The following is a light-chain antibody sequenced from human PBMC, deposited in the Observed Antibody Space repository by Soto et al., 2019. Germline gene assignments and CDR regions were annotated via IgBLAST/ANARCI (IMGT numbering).Light chain of an antibody. V-gene: IGLV2-8*01. CDR3: ASYAGTKLFV. Sequence: QSALTQPPSASGPPGQSLTISCTGTSSDVGGYNYVSWYQQRPGKAPKLVIYEVTKRPSGVPDRFSGSKSGSTASLTVSGLQADDEAEYYCASYAGTKLFVFGSGTKLTVL. CDR2: EVT. CDR1: SSDVGGYNY. J-gene: IGLJ1*01.